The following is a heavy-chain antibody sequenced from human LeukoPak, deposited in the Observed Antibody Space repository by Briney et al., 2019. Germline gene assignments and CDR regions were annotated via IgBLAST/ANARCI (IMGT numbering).Heavy chain of an antibody. Sequence: ASVKVSCKASGYTFTGYYMHWVRQAPGQGLEWMGWINPNSGGTNYAQKFQGRVTMTRDTSISTAYMELSRLRSDDTAVYYCXXDAIVGATGIDYWGQGTLITVSS. CDR3: XXDAIVGATGIDY. CDR2: INPNSGGT. V-gene: IGHV1-2*02. J-gene: IGHJ4*02. D-gene: IGHD1-26*01. CDR1: GYTFTGYY.